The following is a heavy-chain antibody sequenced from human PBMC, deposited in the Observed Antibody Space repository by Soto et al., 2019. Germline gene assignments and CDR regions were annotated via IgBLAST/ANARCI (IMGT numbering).Heavy chain of an antibody. D-gene: IGHD3-10*01. CDR3: ARERKLLWFGEPFEGYYGMDV. V-gene: IGHV3-30-3*01. Sequence: PWGSLRLSCAASGFTFISYAMHCVRHAPVKWLEWVAVISYDGSNKYYADSVKGRFTISRDNSKNTLYLQMNSLRAEDTAVYYCARERKLLWFGEPFEGYYGMDVWGQGTTVTVSS. CDR1: GFTFISYA. J-gene: IGHJ6*02. CDR2: ISYDGSNK.